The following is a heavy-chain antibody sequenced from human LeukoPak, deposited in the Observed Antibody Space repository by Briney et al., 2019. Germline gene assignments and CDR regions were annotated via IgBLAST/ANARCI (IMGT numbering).Heavy chain of an antibody. CDR2: IYYSGST. J-gene: IGHJ4*02. D-gene: IGHD5-24*01. CDR3: DRDLRRDGYNSFDY. CDR1: GGSISSGDYY. V-gene: IGHV4-30-4*08. Sequence: TSQTLSLTCTVSGGSISSGDYYWSWIRQPPGKGLEWIGYIYYSGSTYYNPSLKSRVTISLDTAKNQFSLKLSSVTAADTAVYYCDRDLRRDGYNSFDYWGQGTLVTVSS.